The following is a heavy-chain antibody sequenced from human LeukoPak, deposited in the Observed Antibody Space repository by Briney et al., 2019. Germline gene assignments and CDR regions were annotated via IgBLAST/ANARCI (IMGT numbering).Heavy chain of an antibody. V-gene: IGHV3-7*03. Sequence: GGSLRLSCTASGFTVNTYWMNWARQAPGKGLEWVASINPSESVKYYVNSVKGRFTISRDNAKNSLYLQMSNLRAEDTAVYFCARGGGLDVWGQGATVTVSS. D-gene: IGHD3-16*01. CDR1: GFTVNTYW. CDR2: INPSESVK. J-gene: IGHJ6*02. CDR3: ARGGGLDV.